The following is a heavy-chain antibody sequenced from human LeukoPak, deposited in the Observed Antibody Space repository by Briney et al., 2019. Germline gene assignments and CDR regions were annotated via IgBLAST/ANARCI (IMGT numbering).Heavy chain of an antibody. J-gene: IGHJ3*02. CDR2: IKQDGSQK. CDR1: GFSFSSYC. CDR3: ARGWDYGDAFDI. Sequence: GGSLRLSCAASGFSFSSYCMSWVRQAPGKGPEWVANIKQDGSQKYYVDSVKGRFTISRDNAKNSLYLRMNSLRAEDTAVYYCARGWDYGDAFDIWGQGTMVSVSS. D-gene: IGHD4-17*01. V-gene: IGHV3-7*01.